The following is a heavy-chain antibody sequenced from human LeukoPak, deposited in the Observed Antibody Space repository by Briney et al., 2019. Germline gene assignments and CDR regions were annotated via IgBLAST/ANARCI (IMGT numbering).Heavy chain of an antibody. CDR2: ISGSGGST. CDR3: AKGAQQLVYWVDY. D-gene: IGHD6-13*01. Sequence: GGSLRLSCAASRFTFNNCAMSWVRQAPGKGLEWVSVISGSGGSTYYADSVKGRFTISRDNSKNTLYLQMNSLRAEDTAVYYCAKGAQQLVYWVDYWGQGTLVTVSS. J-gene: IGHJ4*02. CDR1: RFTFNNCA. V-gene: IGHV3-23*01.